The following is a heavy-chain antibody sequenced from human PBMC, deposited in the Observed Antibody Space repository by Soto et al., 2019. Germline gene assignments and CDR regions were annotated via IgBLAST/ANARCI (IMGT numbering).Heavy chain of an antibody. V-gene: IGHV4-39*02. CDR3: ARDVGAIAFYGIGV. CDR2: IYYSGST. CDR1: GGYIISSDYY. D-gene: IGHD1-26*01. J-gene: IGHJ6*01. Sequence: SETLSLTCSVSGGYIISSDYYWGWLRQPPGKGLEWIGSIYYSGSTYYNPSLKSRVTISVDTSKNHFSLKLSTVTAADTAVYYCARDVGAIAFYGIGVLGQGNT.